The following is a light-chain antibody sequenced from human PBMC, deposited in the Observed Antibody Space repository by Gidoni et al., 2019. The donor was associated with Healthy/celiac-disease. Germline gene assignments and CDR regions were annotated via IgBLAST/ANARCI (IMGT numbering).Light chain of an antibody. Sequence: DIVMTQSPLSLPVTPGEPASISCRSSQSLLHSNGYNYLVWYLQKPGQSPQLLIYLGSNRASGVPDRFSGSGSGTDFTLKISRVEAEDVGVYYCMQALQTPGTFGPGTKVDIK. J-gene: IGKJ3*01. CDR3: MQALQTPGT. V-gene: IGKV2-28*01. CDR2: LGS. CDR1: QSLLHSNGYNY.